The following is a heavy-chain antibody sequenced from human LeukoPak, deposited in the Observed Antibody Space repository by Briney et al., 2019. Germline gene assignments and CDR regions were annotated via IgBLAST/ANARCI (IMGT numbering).Heavy chain of an antibody. CDR1: GFTFNSYT. CDR2: ISRTGTTI. V-gene: IGHV3-48*04. Sequence: GGSLRLSCAASGFTFNSYTMNWVRQAPGKGLEWISYISRTGTTIYYADSVKGRFTISRDNAKNSVYLDMNNLRVDDTGVYYCSGRDSSRSPWAYWGQGTLVSVSS. J-gene: IGHJ4*02. CDR3: SGRDSSRSPWAY. D-gene: IGHD2-2*01.